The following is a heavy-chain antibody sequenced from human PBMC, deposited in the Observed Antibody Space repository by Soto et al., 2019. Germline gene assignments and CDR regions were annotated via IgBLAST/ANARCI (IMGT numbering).Heavy chain of an antibody. CDR1: GGSISSSSYY. V-gene: IGHV4-39*01. CDR3: ASQQQLVRFDPAP. D-gene: IGHD6-13*01. CDR2: IYYSGST. Sequence: QLQLQESGPGLVKPSETLSLTCTVSGGSISSSSYYCGWIRQPPGKGLEWIGSIYYSGSTYYNPSLKSRVTISVDTSKNQFSLKLSSVTAADTAVYYCASQQQLVRFDPAPWGQGTLVTVSS. J-gene: IGHJ5*02.